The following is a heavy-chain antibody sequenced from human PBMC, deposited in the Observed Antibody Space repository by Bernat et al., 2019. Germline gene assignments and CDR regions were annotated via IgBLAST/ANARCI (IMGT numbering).Heavy chain of an antibody. CDR3: ARAAAGDPLYYFDY. V-gene: IGHV3-48*03. J-gene: IGHJ4*02. D-gene: IGHD6-13*01. CDR1: GFTFSRYD. CDR2: ITNSGSTI. Sequence: EVQLVESGGGLVQPGGSLRLPCAASGFTFSRYDMNWVRQAPGKGLEWVSYITNSGSTIYYADSAKGRFTISRDNAKNSLYLQMNSLRAEDTAVYYCARAAAGDPLYYFDYWGQGTLVTVSS.